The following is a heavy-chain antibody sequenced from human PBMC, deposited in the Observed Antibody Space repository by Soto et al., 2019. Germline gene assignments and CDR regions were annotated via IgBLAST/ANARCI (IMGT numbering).Heavy chain of an antibody. CDR1: GFTFSSYS. D-gene: IGHD3-10*01. CDR3: AKKVNSGPGSQYFDY. J-gene: IGHJ4*02. V-gene: IGHV3-23*01. Sequence: GGSLRLSCAASGFTFSSYSMSWVRQAPGKGLEWVSGFRAGGDDGTTYYADSVKGRFTISRDNSKNTLFLQMNSLRAEDAAIYYCAKKVNSGPGSQYFDYWGQGTLVTVSS. CDR2: FRAGGDDGTT.